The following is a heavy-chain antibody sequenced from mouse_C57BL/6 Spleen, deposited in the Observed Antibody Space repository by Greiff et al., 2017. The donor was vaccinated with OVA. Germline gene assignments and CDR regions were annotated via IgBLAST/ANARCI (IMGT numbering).Heavy chain of an antibody. CDR3: ARPYDYYAMDY. Sequence: EVKLVESGGGLVKPGGSLKLSCAASGFTFSDYGMHWVRQAPEKGLEWVAYISSGSSTIYYADTVKGRFTISRDNAKNTLFLQMTSLRSKDTAMYNCARPYDYYAMDYWGQGTSVTVSS. CDR1: GFTFSDYG. V-gene: IGHV5-17*01. J-gene: IGHJ4*01. CDR2: ISSGSSTI.